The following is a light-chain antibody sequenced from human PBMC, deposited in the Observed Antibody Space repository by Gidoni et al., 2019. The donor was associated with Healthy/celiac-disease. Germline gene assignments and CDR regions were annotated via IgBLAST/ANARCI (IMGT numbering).Light chain of an antibody. CDR1: QSIRRY. CDR3: QQSYSTPA. J-gene: IGKJ3*01. V-gene: IGKV1-39*01. CDR2: AAS. Sequence: DIQMTQSPSSLSASVGDRVTITCRASQSIRRYLNWYQQKPGKAPKLLIYAASSLQSGVPSRFSGSGSGTDFTLTISSLQPEDFATYYCQQSYSTPAFGPGTKVDIK.